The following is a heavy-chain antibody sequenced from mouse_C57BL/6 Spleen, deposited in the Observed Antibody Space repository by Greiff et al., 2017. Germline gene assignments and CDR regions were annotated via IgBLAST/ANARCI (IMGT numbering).Heavy chain of an antibody. J-gene: IGHJ4*01. Sequence: QVQLQQPGAELVKPGASVKMSCRASGYTFTSYWITWVKQRPGQGLEWIGDIYPGSGSTNYNEKFKSKATLTVDTSSSTAYMQLSSLTSEDSAVYYCARRGTHYAMDYWGQGTSVTVSS. CDR1: GYTFTSYW. D-gene: IGHD3-3*01. CDR3: ARRGTHYAMDY. V-gene: IGHV1-55*01. CDR2: IYPGSGST.